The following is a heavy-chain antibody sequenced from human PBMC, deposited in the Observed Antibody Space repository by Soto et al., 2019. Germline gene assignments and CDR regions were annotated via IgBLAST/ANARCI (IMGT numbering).Heavy chain of an antibody. CDR3: AREGCSSTSCQYDF. CDR1: GGTFSSYA. CDR2: IIPIFGTA. D-gene: IGHD2-2*01. J-gene: IGHJ4*02. V-gene: IGHV1-69*13. Sequence: SVKVSCKASGGTFSSYAISWVRQAPGQGLEWMGGIIPIFGTANYAQKFQGRVTITADASTSTAYMGLRSLRSEDTAVYYCAREGCSSTSCQYDFWGQGTLVTVSS.